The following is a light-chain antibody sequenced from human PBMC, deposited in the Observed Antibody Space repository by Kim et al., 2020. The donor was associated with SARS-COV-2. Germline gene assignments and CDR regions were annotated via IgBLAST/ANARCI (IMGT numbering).Light chain of an antibody. CDR1: NIGSKS. Sequence: PGKTARMTCGGNNIGSKSVHWYQQKQGQAPVLVIYYDSDRPSGIPERFSGSNAGNTATLTISRVEAGDEADYYCQVWDSSSDHPYVFGTGTKVTVL. CDR2: YDS. J-gene: IGLJ1*01. CDR3: QVWDSSSDHPYV. V-gene: IGLV3-21*04.